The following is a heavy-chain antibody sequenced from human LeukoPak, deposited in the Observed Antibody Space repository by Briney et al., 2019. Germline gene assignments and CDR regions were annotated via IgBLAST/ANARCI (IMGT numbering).Heavy chain of an antibody. D-gene: IGHD6-19*01. V-gene: IGHV4-59*01. CDR1: GGSISSYY. CDR2: IYYSGST. Sequence: SETLSLTCTVSGGSISSYYWSWIRQPPGKGLEWIGYIYYSGSTNYNPSLKSRVTISVDTSKNQFSLKLSSVTAADTTVYYCARGDSSGWYVYWGQGTLVTVSS. J-gene: IGHJ4*02. CDR3: ARGDSSGWYVY.